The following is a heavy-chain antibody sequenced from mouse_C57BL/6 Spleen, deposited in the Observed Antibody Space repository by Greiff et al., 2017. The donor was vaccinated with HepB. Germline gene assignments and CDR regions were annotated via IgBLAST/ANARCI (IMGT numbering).Heavy chain of an antibody. CDR2: IDPSDSYT. CDR1: GYTFTSYW. CDR3: ARGENDYKFAY. J-gene: IGHJ3*01. Sequence: QVHVKQPGAELVKPGASVKLSCKASGYTFTSYWMQWVKQRPGQGLEWIGEIDPSDSYTNYNQKFKGKATLTVDTSSSTAYMQLSSLTSEDSAVYYCARGENDYKFAYWGQGTLVTVSA. D-gene: IGHD2-4*01. V-gene: IGHV1-50*01.